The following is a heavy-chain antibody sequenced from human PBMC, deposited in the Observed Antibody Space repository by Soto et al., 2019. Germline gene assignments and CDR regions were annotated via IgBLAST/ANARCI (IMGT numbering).Heavy chain of an antibody. J-gene: IGHJ6*02. CDR2: IIPMFGST. V-gene: IGHV1-69*01. D-gene: IGHD5-12*01. CDR1: GGTFSSYG. CDR3: ARDLGYDYGVYYGMDV. Sequence: QVQLVQSGAEVKKPGSSMKVSCKASGGTFSSYGLSWVRQAPGQGLEWMGGIIPMFGSTNYAPKFQGRVTITADGSTSTASMELSSLRSEDTAVYYCARDLGYDYGVYYGMDVWGQGTTVTVSS.